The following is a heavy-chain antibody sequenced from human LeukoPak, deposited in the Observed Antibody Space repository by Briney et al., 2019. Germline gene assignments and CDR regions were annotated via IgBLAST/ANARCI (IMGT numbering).Heavy chain of an antibody. Sequence: GGSLRLSCAASGFTVSSNYMSWVRQAPGKGLEWVSVIYSGGSTYYADSVKGRFTISRDNSKNTLYLQMNSLRTEDTAVYYCASDSGSGYGMDVWGQGTTVTVSS. V-gene: IGHV3-66*01. CDR2: IYSGGST. CDR1: GFTVSSNY. CDR3: ASDSGSGYGMDV. D-gene: IGHD6-19*01. J-gene: IGHJ6*02.